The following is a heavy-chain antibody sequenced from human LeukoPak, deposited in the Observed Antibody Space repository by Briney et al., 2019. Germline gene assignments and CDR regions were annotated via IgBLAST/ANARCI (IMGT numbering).Heavy chain of an antibody. Sequence: ASVKVSCKASGYTFTGYYMHWVRQAPGQGLAWMGWINPNSGGTNYAQKFQGRVTMPRDTSISTAYMELSSLRSDDTAVYYCAREDQLLRGFDYWGQGTLVTVSS. V-gene: IGHV1-2*02. D-gene: IGHD2-2*01. CDR3: AREDQLLRGFDY. J-gene: IGHJ4*02. CDR1: GYTFTGYY. CDR2: INPNSGGT.